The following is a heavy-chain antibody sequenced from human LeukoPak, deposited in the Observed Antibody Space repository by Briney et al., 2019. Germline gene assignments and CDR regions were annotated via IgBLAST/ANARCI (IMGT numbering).Heavy chain of an antibody. D-gene: IGHD3-22*01. CDR3: ARVPPYYDSSGYYHGPFDY. CDR1: GGSISSYY. V-gene: IGHV4-59*01. J-gene: IGHJ4*02. Sequence: TSETLCLTCTASGGSISSYYWSWIRQPPGKGLEWIGYIYYRGSTNYNPSLKSRVTISVDTSKNQFSLKLSSVTAADTAVYYCARVPPYYDSSGYYHGPFDYWGREPWSPSPQ. CDR2: IYYRGST.